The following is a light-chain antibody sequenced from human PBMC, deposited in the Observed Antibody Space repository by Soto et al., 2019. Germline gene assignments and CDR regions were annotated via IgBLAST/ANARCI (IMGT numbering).Light chain of an antibody. J-gene: IGKJ1*01. CDR3: QQYNSYSS. CDR1: QTISTW. Sequence: DIPMTQSPSTLSASVGDRVTITCRASQTISTWMAWYQQKPGKAPKLLIYDASSLESGVPSRFSGSGSGTEFTLTISGLQPEDFASYYCQQYNSYSSFGQGTKVDVK. V-gene: IGKV1-5*01. CDR2: DAS.